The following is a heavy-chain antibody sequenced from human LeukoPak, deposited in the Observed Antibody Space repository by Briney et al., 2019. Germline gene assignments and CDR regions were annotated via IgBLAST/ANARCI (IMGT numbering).Heavy chain of an antibody. V-gene: IGHV3-23*01. J-gene: IGHJ4*02. CDR3: AKRGVVIRVILVGFHKEAYYFDS. CDR2: ISDSGGST. Sequence: PGGSLRLSCAVSGITLSNYGMSWVRQGPGKGLEWVAGISDSGGSTNYADSVKGRFTISRDSPKNTLYLQMTSLRAEDTAVYFCAKRGVVIRVILVGFHKEAYYFDSWGQGALVTVSS. CDR1: GITLSNYG. D-gene: IGHD3-10*01.